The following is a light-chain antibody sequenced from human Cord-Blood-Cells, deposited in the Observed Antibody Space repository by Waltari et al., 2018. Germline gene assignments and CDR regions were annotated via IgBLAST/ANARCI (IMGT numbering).Light chain of an antibody. J-gene: IGLJ3*02. CDR1: ALPKKY. CDR3: LSADSSATWV. Sequence: SYELTQPPSVSVSLGQMARITCSGAALPKKYAYWYQQKPGQFPVLVIYKDSERPSGIPERFSGSSSGTIVTLTISGVQAEDEADYYCLSADSSATWVFGGGTKLTVL. V-gene: IGLV3-16*01. CDR2: KDS.